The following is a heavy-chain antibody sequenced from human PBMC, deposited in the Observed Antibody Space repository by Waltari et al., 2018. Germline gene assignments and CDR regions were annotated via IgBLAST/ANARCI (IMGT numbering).Heavy chain of an antibody. V-gene: IGHV4-31*03. D-gene: IGHD3-10*01. CDR1: GGSISSGGYY. CDR3: ARDGSGSYYNPGY. J-gene: IGHJ4*02. Sequence: QVQLQESGPGLVKPSQTLSLTCTVSGGSISSGGYYWSWIRQHPGKGLEWIGYTYYSGSTDYNPSLKSRVTISVDTSKNQFSLKLSSVTAADTAVYYCARDGSGSYYNPGYWGQGTLVTVSS. CDR2: TYYSGST.